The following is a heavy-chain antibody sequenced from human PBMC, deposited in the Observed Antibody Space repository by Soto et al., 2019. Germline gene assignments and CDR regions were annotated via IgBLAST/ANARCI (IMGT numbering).Heavy chain of an antibody. CDR1: GFTFSSYA. V-gene: IGHV3-23*01. J-gene: IGHJ4*02. CDR2: ISGSGGST. Sequence: EVQLLESGGGLVQPGGSLRLSCAASGFTFSSYAMRWVRQAPVKGLEWVSAISGSGGSTYYADSVKGRFTISRDNSKNTLYLQMTSLRADDTGVYYCARRGSGSYYDYWGQGTLVTVSS. CDR3: ARRGSGSYYDY. D-gene: IGHD1-26*01.